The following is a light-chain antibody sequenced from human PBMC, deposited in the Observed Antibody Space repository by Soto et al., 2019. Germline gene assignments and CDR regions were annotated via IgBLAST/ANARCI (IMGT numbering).Light chain of an antibody. CDR1: QRVLYSSNNKNY. CDR2: WAS. V-gene: IGKV4-1*01. CDR3: QPHYSTPYT. Sequence: DIVMTQSPDSLAVSLGERATINCKSSQRVLYSSNNKNYLAWYQQKPGQPPKLLIYWASTRESGVPDRFSGSGSGTDFTLTISSLQAEDVAVYYCQPHYSTPYTFGQGTKLEIK. J-gene: IGKJ2*01.